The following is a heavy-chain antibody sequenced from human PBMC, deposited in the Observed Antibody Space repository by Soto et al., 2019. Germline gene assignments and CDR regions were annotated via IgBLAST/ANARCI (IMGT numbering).Heavy chain of an antibody. Sequence: QVQLVQSGAEVKKPGASVKVSCKASGYSFTSYGVSWVRQAPGQGLAWMGWISTDKGGTNYAQKFQGRVTMTTDTSTSRVYMEVTSLRSDDTAVYYCAWDYYERSGDWHDVFDVWGQGTRVTVSS. CDR1: GYSFTSYG. V-gene: IGHV1-18*01. J-gene: IGHJ3*01. CDR2: ISTDKGGT. D-gene: IGHD3-22*01. CDR3: AWDYYERSGDWHDVFDV.